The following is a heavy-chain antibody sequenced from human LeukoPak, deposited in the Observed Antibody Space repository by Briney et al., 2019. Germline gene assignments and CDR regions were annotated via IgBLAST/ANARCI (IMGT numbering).Heavy chain of an antibody. V-gene: IGHV3-21*01. CDR2: INNVRSHI. D-gene: IGHD1-26*01. J-gene: IGHJ4*02. CDR1: GFTFSTSA. CDR3: ARDPTYYLRYGYFDS. Sequence: GGYLRLSCAASGFTFSTSAMNWVRQAPGKGLEWVSSINNVRSHIYYADSVRGRFTISRDNANNVLYLQMNSLRAEDTAVYYCARDPTYYLRYGYFDSWGQGTLVTVSS.